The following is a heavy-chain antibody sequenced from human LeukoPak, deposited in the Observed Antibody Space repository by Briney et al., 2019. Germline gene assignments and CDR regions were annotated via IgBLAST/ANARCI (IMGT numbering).Heavy chain of an antibody. J-gene: IGHJ4*02. Sequence: SETLSLTCAVYGGSFSGYYWSWIRQPPGKGLEWIGEINHSGSTNYNPSLKSRVAISVDTSKNQFSLKLSSVTAADTAVYYCASTYGDYANPVGYWGQGTLVTVSS. CDR2: INHSGST. CDR3: ASTYGDYANPVGY. V-gene: IGHV4-34*01. CDR1: GGSFSGYY. D-gene: IGHD4-17*01.